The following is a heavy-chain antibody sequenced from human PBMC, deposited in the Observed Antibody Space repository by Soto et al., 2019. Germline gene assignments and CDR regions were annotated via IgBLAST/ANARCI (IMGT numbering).Heavy chain of an antibody. J-gene: IGHJ4*02. Sequence: GGSLRLSXAASGFTFGSHWMTWVRQAPGKGLEWVANIKQDGSERYYVDSAKGRFTISRDNAKNSLYLQMNTLRAEDTAVYYCARVRYYYDSSGFYRYFDSWGQGTLVTVSS. CDR3: ARVRYYYDSSGFYRYFDS. V-gene: IGHV3-7*01. D-gene: IGHD3-22*01. CDR2: IKQDGSER. CDR1: GFTFGSHW.